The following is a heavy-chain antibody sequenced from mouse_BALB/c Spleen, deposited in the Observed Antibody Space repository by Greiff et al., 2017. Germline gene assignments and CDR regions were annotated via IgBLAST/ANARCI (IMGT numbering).Heavy chain of an antibody. Sequence: QVQLKQSGPGLVAPSQSLSITCTVSGFSLTSYGVHWVRQPPGKGLEWLGVIWAGGSTNYNSALMSRLSISKDNSKSQVFLKMNSLQTDDTAMYYCARERSSGVYAMDDWGQGTSVTVSS. V-gene: IGHV2-9*02. CDR2: IWAGGST. CDR3: ARERSSGVYAMDD. CDR1: GFSLTSYG. D-gene: IGHD3-1*01. J-gene: IGHJ4*01.